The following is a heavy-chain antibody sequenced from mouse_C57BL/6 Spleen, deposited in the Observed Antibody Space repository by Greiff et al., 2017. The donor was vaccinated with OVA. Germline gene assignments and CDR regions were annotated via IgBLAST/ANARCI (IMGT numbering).Heavy chain of an antibody. CDR2: ISYDGSN. J-gene: IGHJ1*03. Sequence: EVKLQESGPGLVKPSQSLSLTCSVTGYSITSGYYWNWIRQFPGNKLEWMGYISYDGSNNYNPSLKNRISITRDTSKNQFFLKLNSVTTEDTATYYCAREDWGYWYFDVWGTGTTVTVSS. CDR1: GYSITSGYY. V-gene: IGHV3-6*01. D-gene: IGHD4-1*01. CDR3: AREDWGYWYFDV.